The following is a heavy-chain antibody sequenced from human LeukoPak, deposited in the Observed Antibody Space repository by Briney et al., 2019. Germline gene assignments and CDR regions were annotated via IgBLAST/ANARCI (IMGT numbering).Heavy chain of an antibody. D-gene: IGHD5-18*01. CDR2: IYYSGST. CDR3: ARDGRYSYGYESNWFDP. V-gene: IGHV4-39*07. Sequence: SETLSLTCTVSGGSITSSSYYWGWIRQPPGKGLEWIGSIYYSGSTYYNPSLKSRVTISVDTSKNQFSLKLSSVTAADTAVYYCARDGRYSYGYESNWFDPWGQGTLVTVSS. J-gene: IGHJ5*02. CDR1: GGSITSSSYY.